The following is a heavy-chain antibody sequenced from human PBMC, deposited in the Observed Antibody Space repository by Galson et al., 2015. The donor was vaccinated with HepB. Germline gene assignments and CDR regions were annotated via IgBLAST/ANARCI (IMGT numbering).Heavy chain of an antibody. J-gene: IGHJ4*02. CDR2: FDPEDGET. CDR3: ATDIVNYGDQGYFDY. D-gene: IGHD4-17*01. V-gene: IGHV1-24*01. Sequence: SVKVSCKVSGYTLTELPMHWVRQAPGKGLEWMGGFDPEDGETIYAQKFQGRVTMTEDTSTDTAYMELSSLRSEDTAVYYCATDIVNYGDQGYFDYWGQGTLVTVSS. CDR1: GYTLTELP.